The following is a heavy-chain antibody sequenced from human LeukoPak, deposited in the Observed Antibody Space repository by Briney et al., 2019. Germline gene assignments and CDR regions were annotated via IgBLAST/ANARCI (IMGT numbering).Heavy chain of an antibody. D-gene: IGHD3-22*01. V-gene: IGHV3-21*01. CDR1: GFTFSTYS. CDR3: ARDPPYSDSSGYYYDY. J-gene: IGHJ4*02. CDR2: ISGSSIYI. Sequence: GGSLRLSCAASGFTFSTYSMNWVRQAPGKGLEWVSSISGSSIYIYYADSVKGRFTISRDNAKNSPYLQMNSLRAEDTAVYYCARDPPYSDSSGYYYDYWGQGTLVTVCS.